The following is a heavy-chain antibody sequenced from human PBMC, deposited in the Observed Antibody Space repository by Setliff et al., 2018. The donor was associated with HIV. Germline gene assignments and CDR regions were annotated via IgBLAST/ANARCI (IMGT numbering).Heavy chain of an antibody. CDR3: ARGGSGSPFDY. J-gene: IGHJ4*03. CDR2: IYTSGST. Sequence: PSETLSLTCTVSGGSISSGSYYWSWIRQPAGKGLEWIGRIYTSGSTNYNPSLKSRVTISVDTSKNQFSLKLSSVTAADTAVYYCARGGSGSPFDYWGKGTTVTVSS. D-gene: IGHD1-26*01. V-gene: IGHV4-61*02. CDR1: GGSISSGSYY.